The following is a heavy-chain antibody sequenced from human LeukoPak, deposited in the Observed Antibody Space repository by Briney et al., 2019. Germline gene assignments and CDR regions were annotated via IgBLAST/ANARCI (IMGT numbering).Heavy chain of an antibody. Sequence: SETLSLTCAVYGGSFSGYYWSWIRQPPGKGLEWIGEINHSGSTNYNPSLRSRVTISVDTSKNQFSLKLSSVTAADTAVYYCARGRYCSGGSRGCYFDYWGQGTLVTVSS. V-gene: IGHV4-34*01. CDR2: INHSGST. D-gene: IGHD2-15*01. CDR1: GGSFSGYY. J-gene: IGHJ4*02. CDR3: ARGRYCSGGSRGCYFDY.